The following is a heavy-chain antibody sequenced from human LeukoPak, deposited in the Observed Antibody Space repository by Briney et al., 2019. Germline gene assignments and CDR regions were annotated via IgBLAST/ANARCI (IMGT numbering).Heavy chain of an antibody. CDR3: AREGVDAFDI. CDR2: ISGSGGDT. Sequence: GGSLRLSCAASGFTFSNYAMSWVRQAPGKGLEWVSGISGSGGDTYYADSVKGRFTISSDKSKNTLYLQMNSLRPEDTAVYYCAREGVDAFDIWGQGTMVTVSS. J-gene: IGHJ3*02. V-gene: IGHV3-23*01. CDR1: GFTFSNYA.